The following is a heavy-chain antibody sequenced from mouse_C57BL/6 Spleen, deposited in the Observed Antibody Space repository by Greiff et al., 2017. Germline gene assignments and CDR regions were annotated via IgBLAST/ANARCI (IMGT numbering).Heavy chain of an antibody. J-gene: IGHJ3*01. CDR3: ARSNYGSAFAY. V-gene: IGHV1-39*01. CDR2: INPNYGTT. CDR1: GYSFTDYN. Sequence: VQLKQSGPELVKPGASVKISCKASGYSFTDYNMNWVKQSPGKSLEWIGVINPNYGTTSYNKKFKGKATMTVDQSSSTAYMQLNSLTSEDSAVEYCARSNYGSAFAYWGQGTLVTVSA. D-gene: IGHD1-1*01.